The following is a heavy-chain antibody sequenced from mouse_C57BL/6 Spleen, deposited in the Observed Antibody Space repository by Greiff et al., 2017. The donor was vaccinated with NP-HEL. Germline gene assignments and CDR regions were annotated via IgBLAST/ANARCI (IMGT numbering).Heavy chain of an antibody. J-gene: IGHJ2*01. D-gene: IGHD2-12*01. CDR2: ISDGGSYT. CDR3: ARAGYSYYFDY. Sequence: DVMLVESGGGLVKPGGSLKLSCAASGFTFSSYAMSWVRQTPEKRLEWVATISDGGSYTYYPDNVKGRFTISRDNAKNNLYLQMSHLKSEDTAMYYCARAGYSYYFDYWGQGTTLTVSS. V-gene: IGHV5-4*03. CDR1: GFTFSSYA.